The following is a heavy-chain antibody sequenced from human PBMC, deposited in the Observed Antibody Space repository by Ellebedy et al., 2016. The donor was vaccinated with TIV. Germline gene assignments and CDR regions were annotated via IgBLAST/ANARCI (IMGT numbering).Heavy chain of an antibody. CDR1: GFTFDSYA. J-gene: IGHJ4*02. Sequence: GESLKISXAASGFTFDSYAMNWIRQAPGKGLEWASTLTADGRSTYFADSVKGRFTISRDNSKNTVYLQMNSLRSEDTAVYYCRPGHYSDAWGQGTLVTVSS. CDR3: RPGHYSDA. CDR2: LTADGRST. V-gene: IGHV3-23*01.